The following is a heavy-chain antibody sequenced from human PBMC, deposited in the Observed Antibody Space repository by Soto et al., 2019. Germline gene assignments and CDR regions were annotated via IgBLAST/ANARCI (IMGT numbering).Heavy chain of an antibody. V-gene: IGHV4-39*01. CDR1: GGSISGSSYY. D-gene: IGHD3-3*01. Sequence: SETLSLTCTVSGGSISGSSYYWGWIRQPPGKGLEWIGSIYYSGSTYYNPSLKSRVTISVDTSKNQFSLKLSSVTAADTAVYYCARLHYDFWSGYPHYYYYYGMDVWDQGTTVTVSS. J-gene: IGHJ6*02. CDR3: ARLHYDFWSGYPHYYYYYGMDV. CDR2: IYYSGST.